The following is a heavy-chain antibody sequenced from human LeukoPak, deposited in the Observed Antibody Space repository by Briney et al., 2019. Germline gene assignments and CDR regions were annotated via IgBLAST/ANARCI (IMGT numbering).Heavy chain of an antibody. V-gene: IGHV1-69*13. CDR1: GYSFTDYY. CDR3: ARGFDNDEEWYFQH. D-gene: IGHD3-9*01. CDR2: IIPIFGTA. J-gene: IGHJ1*01. Sequence: ASVKVSCKASGYSFTDYYMHWVRQAPGQGLEWMGGIIPIFGTANYAQKFQGRVTITADESTSTAYMELSSLRSEDTAVYYCARGFDNDEEWYFQHWGQGTLVTVSS.